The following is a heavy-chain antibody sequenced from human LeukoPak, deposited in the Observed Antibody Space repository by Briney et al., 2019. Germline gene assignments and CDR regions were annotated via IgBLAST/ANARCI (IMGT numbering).Heavy chain of an antibody. CDR2: ISYDGSNK. D-gene: IGHD6-6*01. CDR1: GFTFSSYA. J-gene: IGHJ6*03. Sequence: GGSLRLSCAASGFTFSSYAMHWVRQAPGKGLEWVAVISYDGSNKYYADSVKGRFTISRDNSKNTLYLQMNSLRAEDTAVYYCAKWSGLVRYYYYMDVWGKGTTVTVSS. CDR3: AKWSGLVRYYYYMDV. V-gene: IGHV3-30*04.